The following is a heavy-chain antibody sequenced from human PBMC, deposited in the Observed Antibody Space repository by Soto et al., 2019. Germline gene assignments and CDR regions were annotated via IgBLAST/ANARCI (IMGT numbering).Heavy chain of an antibody. CDR3: TTDVNSVLYYYGMDV. CDR1: GFTFSNAW. Sequence: GGSLRLSCAASGFTFSNAWMSWVRQAPGKGLEWVGRIKSKTDGGTTDYAAPVKGRFTISRDDSKNTLYLQMNSLKTEDTAVYYCTTDVNSVLYYYGMDVWGQGTTVTVSS. D-gene: IGHD6-13*01. J-gene: IGHJ6*02. CDR2: IKSKTDGGTT. V-gene: IGHV3-15*01.